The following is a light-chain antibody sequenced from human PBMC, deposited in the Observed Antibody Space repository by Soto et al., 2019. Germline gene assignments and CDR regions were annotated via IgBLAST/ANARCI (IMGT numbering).Light chain of an antibody. V-gene: IGKV1-39*01. J-gene: IGKJ1*01. CDR3: QQSYSTPAT. Sequence: DIQMTQSPSSLSASVGDRVTITCRASQSISSYLNWYQQKPGKAPKLLIYAAPSLQSGVPSRFSGRGSGTDSTLTISSLQPEDFATYYCQQSYSTPATFGQGTKVEIK. CDR2: AAP. CDR1: QSISSY.